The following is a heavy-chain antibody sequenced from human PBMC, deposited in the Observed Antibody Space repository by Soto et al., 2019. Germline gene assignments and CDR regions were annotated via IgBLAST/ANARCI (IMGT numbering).Heavy chain of an antibody. CDR1: GFTFSSYA. D-gene: IGHD6-6*01. CDR3: ARLAQGRQLVRTRPYSYGMDV. J-gene: IGHJ6*02. Sequence: QVQLVESGGGVVQPGRSLRLSCAASGFTFSSYAMHWVRQAPGKGLEWVAVISYDGSNKYYADSVKGRFTISRDNSKNTLYLQMNSLRAEDTAVYYCARLAQGRQLVRTRPYSYGMDVWGQGTTVTVSS. V-gene: IGHV3-30-3*01. CDR2: ISYDGSNK.